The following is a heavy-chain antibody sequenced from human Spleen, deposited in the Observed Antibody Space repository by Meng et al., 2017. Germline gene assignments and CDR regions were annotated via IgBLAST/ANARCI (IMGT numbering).Heavy chain of an antibody. CDR1: GFTFSGYE. D-gene: IGHD6-19*01. CDR2: ISSSGDTI. CDR3: AKVWGDGWYHFDY. Sequence: GGSLRLSCTTSGFTFSGYEMNWVRQAPGKGLEWVSHISSSGDTIYYADSVKGRFTISRDNFKNLLYLQMHNLRAEDTAVFYCAKVWGDGWYHFDYWGQGTLVTVSS. V-gene: IGHV3-48*03. J-gene: IGHJ4*02.